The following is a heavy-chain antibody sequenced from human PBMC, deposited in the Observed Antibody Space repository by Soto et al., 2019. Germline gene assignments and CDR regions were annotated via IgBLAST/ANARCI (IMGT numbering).Heavy chain of an antibody. CDR1: GYSFINYW. CDR2: IYPRDSDT. D-gene: IGHD1-1*01. V-gene: IGHV5-51*01. J-gene: IGHJ4*02. Sequence: PGESLKISCKASGYSFINYWIGWVRQKPGKGLEWMGFIYPRDSDTRYSPSFQGQVTISADKSINTAYLQWSSLKASDTAMYYCAKLFAWTVLPVEYWGQGTLVTVSS. CDR3: AKLFAWTVLPVEY.